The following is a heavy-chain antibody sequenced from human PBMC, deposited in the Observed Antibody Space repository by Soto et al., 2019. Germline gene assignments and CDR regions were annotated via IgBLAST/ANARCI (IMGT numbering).Heavy chain of an antibody. V-gene: IGHV4-34*01. D-gene: IGHD3-9*01. J-gene: IGHJ5*02. CDR2: INHSGRT. Sequence: QVQLQQWGAGLLKPSETLSLTCAVYGGCFSGYYWSWIRQPPGKGLEWSGEINHSGRTNYNPSLKSRATIAVDSSKNQFSLKLSSVTAADTAVYFCARDTIGPGAWFDPWQQGTLVTVSS. CDR1: GGCFSGYY. CDR3: ARDTIGPGAWFDP.